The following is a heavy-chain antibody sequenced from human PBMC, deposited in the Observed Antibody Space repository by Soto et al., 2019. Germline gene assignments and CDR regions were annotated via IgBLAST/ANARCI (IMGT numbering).Heavy chain of an antibody. J-gene: IGHJ6*02. Sequence: SETLSLTCTVSGGSISSGDYYWSWIRQPPGKGLEWIGYIYYSGSTYYNPSLKSRVTISVDTSKNQFSLKLSSVTAADTAVYYCARGEAVTPYYYYHYGMAVWGQGTTVTVSS. CDR3: ARGEAVTPYYYYHYGMAV. CDR1: GGSISSGDYY. CDR2: IYYSGST. V-gene: IGHV4-30-4*01. D-gene: IGHD4-4*01.